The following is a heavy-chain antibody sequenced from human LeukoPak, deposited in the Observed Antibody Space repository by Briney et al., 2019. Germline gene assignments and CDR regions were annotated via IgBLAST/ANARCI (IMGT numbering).Heavy chain of an antibody. J-gene: IGHJ6*03. V-gene: IGHV6-1*01. CDR3: ARDKESRVTTSYYMDV. CDR1: GDSVSSNSAA. D-gene: IGHD4-17*01. CDR2: TYYRSKWYN. Sequence: SQTLSLTCAISGDSVSSNSAAWNWIRQSPSRGLEWLGRTYYRSKWYNDYAVSVKSRITINPDTSKNQFSLQLNSVTPEDTAVYYCARDKESRVTTSYYMDVWGKGTTVTVSS.